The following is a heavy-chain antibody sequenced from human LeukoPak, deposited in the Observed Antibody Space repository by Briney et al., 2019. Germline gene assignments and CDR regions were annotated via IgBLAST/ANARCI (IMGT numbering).Heavy chain of an antibody. Sequence: ASVKVSCKASGYTFTSYDINWVRQATGQGLEWMGWMNPNSGYTGYAQKFQGRVTMTRNTSISTAYMELSSLRSEDTAVYYCTPIAAAGTDWFDPWGQGTLVTVSS. V-gene: IGHV1-8*01. CDR2: MNPNSGYT. CDR1: GYTFTSYD. J-gene: IGHJ5*02. D-gene: IGHD6-13*01. CDR3: TPIAAAGTDWFDP.